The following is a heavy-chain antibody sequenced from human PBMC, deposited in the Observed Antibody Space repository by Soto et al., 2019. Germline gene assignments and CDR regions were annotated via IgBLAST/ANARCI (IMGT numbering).Heavy chain of an antibody. D-gene: IGHD3-16*02. CDR3: ATSLSVWGSYRYQGVRFPAY. CDR2: FDPEDGET. J-gene: IGHJ4*02. CDR1: GYTLTELS. V-gene: IGHV1-24*01. Sequence: GASVKVSCKVSGYTLTELSMHWVRQAPGKGLEWMGGFDPEDGETIYAQKFQGRVTMTEDTSTDTAYMELSSLRSEDTAVYYCATSLSVWGSYRYQGVRFPAYWGQGPLVTVSS.